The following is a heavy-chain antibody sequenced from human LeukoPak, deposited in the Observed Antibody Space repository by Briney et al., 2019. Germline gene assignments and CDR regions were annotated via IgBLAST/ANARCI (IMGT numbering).Heavy chain of an antibody. J-gene: IGHJ3*02. Sequence: GGSPRLSCAASGFTFSSYSMNWVRQAPGQGLEWFSSISSSSSYIYYADSVKGRFTISTDNAQNSLYLQMKSVRAEDTAVYYCARDRNPDYYDSSGYCDAFDIWGQGTMVTVSS. CDR1: GFTFSSYS. V-gene: IGHV3-21*01. CDR3: ARDRNPDYYDSSGYCDAFDI. D-gene: IGHD3-22*01. CDR2: ISSSSSYI.